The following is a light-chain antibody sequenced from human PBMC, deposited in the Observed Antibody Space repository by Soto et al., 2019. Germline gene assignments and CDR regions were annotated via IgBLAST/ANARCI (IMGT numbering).Light chain of an antibody. CDR3: QQYNNWPPLT. V-gene: IGKV3-15*01. Sequence: EIVMTQSPATLSVSPGERATLSCRASQSINNNLAWYQQKPGQAPRVLIYGASTRATGIPARFSGSGSGTEFTLTISSLQSEDFAVYYCQQYNNWPPLTFGGGTKVELK. CDR1: QSINNN. J-gene: IGKJ4*01. CDR2: GAS.